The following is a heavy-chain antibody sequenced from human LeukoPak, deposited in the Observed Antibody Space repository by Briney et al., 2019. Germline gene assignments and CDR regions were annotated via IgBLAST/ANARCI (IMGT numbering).Heavy chain of an antibody. Sequence: PSETLSLTCAVYGGSFSGYYWSWIRQPPGKGLEWIGEINHSGSTNCNPSLKSRVTISVDTSKNQFSLKLSSVTAADTAVYYCARGPPRAYYYYGMDVWGQGTTVTVSS. CDR1: GGSFSGYY. V-gene: IGHV4-34*01. CDR2: INHSGST. CDR3: ARGPPRAYYYYGMDV. D-gene: IGHD1-26*01. J-gene: IGHJ6*02.